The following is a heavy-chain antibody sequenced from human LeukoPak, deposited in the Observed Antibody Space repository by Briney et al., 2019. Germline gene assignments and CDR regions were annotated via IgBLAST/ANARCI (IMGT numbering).Heavy chain of an antibody. CDR3: AKDVEWELHFPND. CDR2: ISWNSGSI. CDR1: GFTFSSYS. Sequence: GGSLRLSCAASGFTFSSYSMNWVRQAPGKGLEWVSGISWNSGSIGYADSVKGRFTISRDNAKNSLYLQMNSLRAEDTALYYCAKDVEWELHFPNDWGQGTLVTVSS. J-gene: IGHJ4*02. D-gene: IGHD1-26*01. V-gene: IGHV3-9*01.